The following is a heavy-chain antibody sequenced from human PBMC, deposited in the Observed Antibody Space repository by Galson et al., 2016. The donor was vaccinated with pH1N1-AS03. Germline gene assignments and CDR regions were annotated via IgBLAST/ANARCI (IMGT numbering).Heavy chain of an antibody. CDR3: ARARTTATKGKIGF. D-gene: IGHD4-11*01. Sequence: SVKVSCKASGYTFTNYALNWVRQAPGQGLEWMGWINPNTGNPTYAQGFTGRFVFSSERSVSTAYLQISSLKAEDTAVYYCARARTTATKGKIGFWGQGTLVTVSS. J-gene: IGHJ4*02. CDR2: INPNTGNP. CDR1: GYTFTNYA. V-gene: IGHV7-4-1*02.